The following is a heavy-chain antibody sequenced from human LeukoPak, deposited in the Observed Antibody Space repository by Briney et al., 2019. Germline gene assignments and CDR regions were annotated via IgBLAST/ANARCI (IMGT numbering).Heavy chain of an antibody. D-gene: IGHD6-19*01. CDR3: ARCCKDSSGYYHHFMDL. Sequence: AETLSLTCAVSDYSFRSDYNWCGSRAPPGRGLGWIGIIYHSGSTYYTPSLKSRFTISRDKSKNQLSLQMNSVSAEDTAVYYCARCCKDSSGYYHHFMDLWPKGPTLSVS. CDR2: IYHSGST. CDR1: DYSFRSDYN. V-gene: IGHV4-38-2*01. J-gene: IGHJ6*03.